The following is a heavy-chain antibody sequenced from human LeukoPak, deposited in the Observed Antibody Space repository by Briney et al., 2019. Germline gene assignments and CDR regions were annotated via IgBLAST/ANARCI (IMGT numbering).Heavy chain of an antibody. V-gene: IGHV1-18*01. CDR1: GYTFTSYG. J-gene: IGHJ6*03. D-gene: IGHD1-26*01. CDR2: ISAYNGNT. CDR3: ARESGSYFNYYMDV. Sequence: ASVKVSCKASGYTFTSYGISWVRQAPGQGLEWIGWISAYNGNTNYAQKLQGRVTMTTDTSTSTAYMELRSLRSDDTAVYYCARESGSYFNYYMDVWGKRTTVTVSS.